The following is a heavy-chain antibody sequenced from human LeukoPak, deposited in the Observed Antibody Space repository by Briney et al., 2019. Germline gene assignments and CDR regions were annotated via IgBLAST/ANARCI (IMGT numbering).Heavy chain of an antibody. CDR2: MNPNSGNT. CDR3: ARVAMGHWPNKWFDP. Sequence: ASVKVSCKASGYTFTSYDINWVRQATGQGLEWMGWMNPNSGNTGYAQKFQGRVTMTRNTSISTAYMELSSLRSEDTAVYYCARVAMGHWPNKWFDPWGQGTLVTVSS. D-gene: IGHD1-1*01. J-gene: IGHJ5*02. CDR1: GYTFTSYD. V-gene: IGHV1-8*01.